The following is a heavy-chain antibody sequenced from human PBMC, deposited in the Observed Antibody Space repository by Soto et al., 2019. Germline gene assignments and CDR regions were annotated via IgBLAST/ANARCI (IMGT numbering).Heavy chain of an antibody. J-gene: IGHJ4*02. CDR3: ARGGDGYNEPQSEFDY. D-gene: IGHD5-12*01. CDR1: GFTFSSYD. V-gene: IGHV3-13*01. CDR2: IGTAGDT. Sequence: GGSLRLSCAASGFTFSSYDMHWVRQATGKGLEWVSAIGTAGDTYYPGSVKGRFTISRENAKNSLYLQMNSLRAEDTAVYYCARGGDGYNEPQSEFDYWGQGTLVTVSS.